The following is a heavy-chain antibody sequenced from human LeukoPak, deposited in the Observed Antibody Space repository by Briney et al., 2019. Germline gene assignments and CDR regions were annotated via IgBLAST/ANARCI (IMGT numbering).Heavy chain of an antibody. J-gene: IGHJ4*02. V-gene: IGHV3-23*01. D-gene: IGHD6-13*01. CDR2: ISGIVVST. CDR1: GFTFSSYA. Sequence: GRSLRLSCAASGFTFSSYAMSWVRQAPGNGLEWVSTISGIVVSTYYADSVTGRFTISRDKSKNTLHLQMNSLKGEDTAVYYCAKPTSSLAAAGFDCWGQGTLVTVSS. CDR3: AKPTSSLAAAGFDC.